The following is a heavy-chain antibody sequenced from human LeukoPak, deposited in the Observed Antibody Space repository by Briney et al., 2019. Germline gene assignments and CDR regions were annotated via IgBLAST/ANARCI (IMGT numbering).Heavy chain of an antibody. Sequence: PSETLSLTCTVSGGSISSGSYYWSWIRQPPGKGLEWIGYIYYSGSTNYNPSLKSRVTISVDTSKNQFSLKLSSVTAADTAVYYCARVDYDFWSGYSHYYYYMDVWGKGTTVTVSS. CDR3: ARVDYDFWSGYSHYYYYMDV. CDR2: IYYSGST. V-gene: IGHV4-61*01. D-gene: IGHD3-3*01. J-gene: IGHJ6*03. CDR1: GGSISSGSYY.